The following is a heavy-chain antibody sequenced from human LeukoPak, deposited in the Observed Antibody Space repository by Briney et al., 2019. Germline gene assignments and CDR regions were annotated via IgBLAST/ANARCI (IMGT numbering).Heavy chain of an antibody. CDR1: GGSISSSNW. Sequence: SGTLSLTCAVSGGSISSSNWWSWVRQPPGKGLEWIGEIYHSGSTNYNPSLKGRVTISVDKSKNQFSLKLSSVTAADTAVYYYARFRIGCSGGSCYPARFFDYWGQGTLVTVSS. D-gene: IGHD2-15*01. CDR3: ARFRIGCSGGSCYPARFFDY. V-gene: IGHV4-4*02. CDR2: IYHSGST. J-gene: IGHJ4*02.